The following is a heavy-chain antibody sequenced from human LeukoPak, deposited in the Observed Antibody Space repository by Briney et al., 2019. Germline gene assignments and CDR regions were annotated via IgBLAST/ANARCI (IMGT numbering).Heavy chain of an antibody. V-gene: IGHV3-23*01. Sequence: GGSLRLSCAASGFTVSVNYMSWVRQAPGKGLEWVSTITNTGSNTYYADSVKGRFTISRDNSKNTLYLQINSLRVEDTAIYYCAKAPMEESWYIHFDFWGQGTLVTVSS. CDR2: ITNTGSNT. D-gene: IGHD6-13*01. J-gene: IGHJ4*02. CDR3: AKAPMEESWYIHFDF. CDR1: GFTVSVNY.